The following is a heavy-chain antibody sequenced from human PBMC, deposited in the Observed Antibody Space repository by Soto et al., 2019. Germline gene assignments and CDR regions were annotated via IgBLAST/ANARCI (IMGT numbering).Heavy chain of an antibody. Sequence: SHTPSLTSNIAWGAITSLVCGWIRQPPGKGLEWIGYVYYSGAADYNPSLKPRVTISIATSKTQFSLRLASATAADTRVYYCARDHGSYPNTWGQGILVTVSS. J-gene: IGHJ1*01. D-gene: IGHD3-16*02. CDR3: ARDHGSYPNT. V-gene: IGHV4-59*11. CDR2: VYYSGAA. CDR1: WGAITSLV.